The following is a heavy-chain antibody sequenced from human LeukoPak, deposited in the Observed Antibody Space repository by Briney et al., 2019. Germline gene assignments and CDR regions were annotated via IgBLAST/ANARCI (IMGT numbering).Heavy chain of an antibody. D-gene: IGHD3-10*01. V-gene: IGHV1-24*01. Sequence: EASVKVSCKVSGYTLTELSMHWVRQAPGKGLEWMGGFDPEDGETIYAQKFQGRVTMTEDTSTDTAYMELSSLRSEDTAVYYCATGGGSMVRGDYWGQGTLVTVSS. CDR1: GYTLTELS. J-gene: IGHJ4*02. CDR3: ATGGGSMVRGDY. CDR2: FDPEDGET.